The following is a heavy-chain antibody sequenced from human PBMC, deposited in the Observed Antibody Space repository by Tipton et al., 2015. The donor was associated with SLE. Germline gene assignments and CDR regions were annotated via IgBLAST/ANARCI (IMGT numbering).Heavy chain of an antibody. D-gene: IGHD1-26*01. CDR3: ASLVGVSTSGAFDL. CDR2: IYLSGIT. Sequence: TLSLTCTVSGHSISNGDYSWCWFRQLPGKGLEWIGYIYLSGITSCNPSLNNRVSISVDTSNSQFSLKLSSVTAADTAMYYCASLVGVSTSGAFDLWGQGTMVTVSS. CDR1: GHSISNGDYS. J-gene: IGHJ3*01. V-gene: IGHV4-31*03.